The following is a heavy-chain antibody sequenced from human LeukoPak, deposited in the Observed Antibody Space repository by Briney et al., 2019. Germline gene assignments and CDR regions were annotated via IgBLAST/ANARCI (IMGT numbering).Heavy chain of an antibody. CDR3: ARTYYYDSSGYYGAVGFDY. V-gene: IGHV1-2*02. J-gene: IGHJ4*02. D-gene: IGHD3-22*01. CDR2: SGGT. Sequence: SGGTNYAQKFQGRDTMTRDTSISTAYMELSRLRSDDTAVYYCARTYYYDSSGYYGAVGFDYWGQGTLVTVSS.